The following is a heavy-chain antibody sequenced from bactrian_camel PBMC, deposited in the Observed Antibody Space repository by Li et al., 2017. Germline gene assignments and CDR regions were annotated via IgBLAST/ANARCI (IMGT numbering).Heavy chain of an antibody. Sequence: HVQLVESGGGSVQPGGSLRLSCSASVASFYCMGWYRQSPGKEREAVAAIDDVGSTSYANFAKGRFTISRDNAKNTMYLRMNSLKPEDAGTYYCAVAIRGMYGASWFCHNRDGIDYWGEGTQVTVS. V-gene: IGHV3S53*01. J-gene: IGHJ7*01. CDR1: VASFYC. D-gene: IGHD6*01. CDR2: IDDVGST.